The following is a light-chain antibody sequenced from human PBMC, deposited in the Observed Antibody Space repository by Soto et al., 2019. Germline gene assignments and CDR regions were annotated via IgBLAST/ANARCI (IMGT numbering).Light chain of an antibody. V-gene: IGLV1-47*01. J-gene: IGLJ1*01. CDR3: AAWDDSLSGPEV. CDR2: RNN. Sequence: QAVLTQPPSVSGAPGQRVTISYTGSSSNIGAGYDVHWYQQLPGTAPKLLIYRNNQRPSGVPDRFSGSKSGTSASLAISGLRSEDEADYYCAAWDDSLSGPEVFGTGTKLTVL. CDR1: SSNIGAGYD.